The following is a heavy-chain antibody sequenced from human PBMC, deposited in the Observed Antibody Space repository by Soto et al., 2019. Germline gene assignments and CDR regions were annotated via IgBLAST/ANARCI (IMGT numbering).Heavy chain of an antibody. Sequence: QLQLQESGPGLVKPSETLSLTCTVSGGFISSSSYYWGWIRQPPGKGLEWIGSIYYSGSTYYNPSLKSRVTISVDTSKNQFSLKPSSVTAADTAVYYCARQEGIAARPDYYYGMDVWGQGTTVTVSS. CDR1: GGFISSSSYY. CDR3: ARQEGIAARPDYYYGMDV. J-gene: IGHJ6*02. CDR2: IYYSGST. V-gene: IGHV4-39*01. D-gene: IGHD6-6*01.